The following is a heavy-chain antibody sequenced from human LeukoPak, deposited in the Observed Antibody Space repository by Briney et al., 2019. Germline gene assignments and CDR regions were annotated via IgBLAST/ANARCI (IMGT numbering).Heavy chain of an antibody. CDR1: GFTFSSYE. CDR2: IIGSGGTT. D-gene: IGHD6-19*01. V-gene: IGHV3-23*01. Sequence: GGSLRLSCAASGFTFSSYEMNWVRQAPGKGLEWVSTIIGSGGTTYYADSVKGRFTISRDNSKNTLSLQMDSLRAEDTAVYYCAKDVGTFVAGTTFDYWGQGTLVTVSS. CDR3: AKDVGTFVAGTTFDY. J-gene: IGHJ4*02.